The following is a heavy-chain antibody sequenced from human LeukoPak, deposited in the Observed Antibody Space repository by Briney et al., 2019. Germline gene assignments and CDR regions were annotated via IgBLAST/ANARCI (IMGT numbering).Heavy chain of an antibody. J-gene: IGHJ5*02. CDR2: IYYSGST. D-gene: IGHD3-10*01. CDR3: ASSNLGSLGQFDP. V-gene: IGHV4-59*01. CDR1: GGSISPYY. Sequence: SETLSLTCTVSGGSISPYYWSWIRQPPGKGLEWIGYIYYSGSTNYNPSLKSRVTISVDTSMNQFSLKLRSVTAADTAVYYCASSNLGSLGQFDPWGQGTLVTVSS.